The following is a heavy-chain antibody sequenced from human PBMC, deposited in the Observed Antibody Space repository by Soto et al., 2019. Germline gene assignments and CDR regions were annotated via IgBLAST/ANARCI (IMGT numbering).Heavy chain of an antibody. CDR3: ASSMVLRGTYYFDY. CDR1: GYTFTSYG. J-gene: IGHJ4*02. D-gene: IGHD3-10*01. V-gene: IGHV1-18*01. Sequence: GASVKVSCKASGYTFTSYGISWVRQAPGRGLEWMGWISAYNGNTNYAQKLQGRVTMTTDTSTSTAYMELRSLRSDDTAVYYCASSMVLRGTYYFDYWGQGTLVTVSS. CDR2: ISAYNGNT.